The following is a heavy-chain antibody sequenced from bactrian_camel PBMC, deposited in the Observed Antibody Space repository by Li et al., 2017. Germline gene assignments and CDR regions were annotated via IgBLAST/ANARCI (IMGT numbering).Heavy chain of an antibody. D-gene: IGHD7*01. V-gene: IGHV3S63*01. Sequence: VQLVESGGGSVQAGGSLRLSCIVSGFTFDDSDMGWFRQAPGNVCELVSLISSDGSINYGDSVRGRFTISQDNAKKSIYLQMNRLKPEDTAVYYCAVEVDPYQRGGTCRNRFGYWGQGTQVTVS. J-gene: IGHJ6*01. CDR2: ISSDGSI. CDR3: AVEVDPYQRGGTCRNRFGY. CDR1: GFTFDDSD.